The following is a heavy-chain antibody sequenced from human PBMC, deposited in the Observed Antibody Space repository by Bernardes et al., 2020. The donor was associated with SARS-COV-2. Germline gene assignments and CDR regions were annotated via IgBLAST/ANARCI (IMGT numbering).Heavy chain of an antibody. CDR2: IWYDGSNK. V-gene: IGHV3-33*01. J-gene: IGHJ2*01. CDR1: GFTFSSYG. Sequence: GGSLRLSCAASGFTFSSYGMHWVRQAPGKGLEWVAVIWYDGSNKYYADSVKGRFTISRDNSKNTLYLQMNSLRAEDTAVYYCAREYYDSSGYYPGGLWGRGTLVTVSS. D-gene: IGHD3-22*01. CDR3: AREYYDSSGYYPGGL.